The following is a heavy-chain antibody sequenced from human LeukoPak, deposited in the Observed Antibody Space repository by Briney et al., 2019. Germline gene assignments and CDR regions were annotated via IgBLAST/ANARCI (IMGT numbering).Heavy chain of an antibody. CDR3: AKDHSYGDYVHYFDY. CDR2: ISGSGGST. Sequence: GGSLRLSCAASGFTFSSYAMSWVRQAPGKGLEWVSAISGSGGSTYYADSVKGRFTISRDNSKNTLYLQMNSLRAEDTAVYYCAKDHSYGDYVHYFDYWGQGTLVTVSS. D-gene: IGHD4-17*01. J-gene: IGHJ4*02. V-gene: IGHV3-23*01. CDR1: GFTFSSYA.